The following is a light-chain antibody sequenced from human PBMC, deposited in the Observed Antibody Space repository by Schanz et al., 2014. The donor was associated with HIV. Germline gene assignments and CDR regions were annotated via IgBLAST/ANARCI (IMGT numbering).Light chain of an antibody. CDR2: GNS. J-gene: IGLJ3*02. Sequence: QSVLTQPPSVSGAPGQRVTISCTGSSSNIGAGYDVHWYQQLPGTAPKLLIYGNSNRPSGVPDRFSGSKSGTSASLAITGLQAEDEADYYCGSCSTTNTCTFGGGTKVTVL. CDR1: SSNIGAGYD. V-gene: IGLV1-40*01. CDR3: GSCSTTNTCT.